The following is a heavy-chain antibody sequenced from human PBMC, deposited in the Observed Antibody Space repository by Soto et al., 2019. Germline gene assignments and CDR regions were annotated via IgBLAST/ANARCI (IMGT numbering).Heavy chain of an antibody. CDR3: VRDTMEADASYYYALDV. Sequence: SETLSLTCTVSGGSISSCGYYWSWIRQHPGKGLEWIGYIYYSGSTYYNPSLKSRVTISVDTSKNQFSLKLSSVTAADTAVYYCVRDTMEADASYYYALDVWGQGTTVTVSS. CDR2: IYYSGST. V-gene: IGHV4-30-4*08. J-gene: IGHJ6*02. CDR1: GGSISSCGYY. D-gene: IGHD2-8*01.